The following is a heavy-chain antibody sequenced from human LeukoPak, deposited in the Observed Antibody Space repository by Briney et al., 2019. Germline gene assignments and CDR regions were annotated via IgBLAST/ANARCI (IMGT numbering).Heavy chain of an antibody. CDR1: GFTFSDYY. D-gene: IGHD3-10*01. CDR2: ISSSGSTI. CDR3: ARIPSYYYGSGMPYYFGY. Sequence: GGSLRLSCAASGFTFSDYYMSWIRQAPGKGLEWVSYISSSGSTIYYADSVKGRFTISRDNAKNSLYLQMNSLRAEDTAVYYCARIPSYYYGSGMPYYFGYWGQGTLVTVSS. V-gene: IGHV3-11*01. J-gene: IGHJ4*02.